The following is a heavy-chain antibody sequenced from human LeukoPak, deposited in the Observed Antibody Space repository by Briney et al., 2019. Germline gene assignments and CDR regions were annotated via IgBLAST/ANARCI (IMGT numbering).Heavy chain of an antibody. D-gene: IGHD6-13*01. J-gene: IGHJ4*02. V-gene: IGHV3-13*01. CDR1: GFTFSNYD. Sequence: GGSLRLSCAASGFTFSNYDMHWVRQAAGKGLEWVSGIGTAGDTYYPGSVKGRFTISRENAKNSLYLHMNSLSAGDTAVYYCASSPAYSSSWYAIDNWGQGTLVTVS. CDR2: IGTAGDT. CDR3: ASSPAYSSSWYAIDN.